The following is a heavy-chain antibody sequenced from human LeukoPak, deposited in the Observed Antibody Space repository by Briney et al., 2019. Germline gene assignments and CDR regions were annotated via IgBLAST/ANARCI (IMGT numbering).Heavy chain of an antibody. CDR2: IYSGGST. J-gene: IGHJ4*02. V-gene: IGHV3-66*01. CDR1: GFTVSTNY. CDR3: SRVLRGSGSCFDY. D-gene: IGHD2-15*01. Sequence: GGSLRLSCAASGFTVSTNYMTWVRPAPGKGLEWVSIIYSGGSTYYAEYVKGRFTISRDNSKNTLYLQMNSMRAEDTAVYYCSRVLRGSGSCFDYWGQGTLVTVSS.